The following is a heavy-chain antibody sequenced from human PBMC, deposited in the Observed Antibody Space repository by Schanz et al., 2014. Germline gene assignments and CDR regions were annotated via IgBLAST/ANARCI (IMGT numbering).Heavy chain of an antibody. CDR1: RFTFSSYA. J-gene: IGHJ6*02. V-gene: IGHV3-23*04. D-gene: IGHD3-3*01. Sequence: VQLVESGGGLVQPGGSLRLSCAASRFTFSSYAMSWVRQAPGKGLEWVSAISDSGDLTYYADSVKGRFTISRDNAKYTLYLQINSLRAEDTAVYYCARNWKGYHILGRPGWSDGMDVWGQGTTVTVSS. CDR3: ARNWKGYHILGRPGWSDGMDV. CDR2: ISDSGDLT.